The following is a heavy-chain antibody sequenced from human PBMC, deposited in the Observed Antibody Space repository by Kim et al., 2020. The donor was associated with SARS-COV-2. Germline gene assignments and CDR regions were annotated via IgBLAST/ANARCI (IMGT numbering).Heavy chain of an antibody. CDR3: ARSSSWRYNWFDP. V-gene: IGHV4-39*01. CDR1: GGSISSSSYY. D-gene: IGHD6-13*01. J-gene: IGHJ5*02. Sequence: SETLSLTCTVSGGSISSSSYYWGWIRQPPGKGLEWIGSIYYSGSTYYNPSLKSRVTISVDTSKNQFSLKLSSVTAADTAGYYCARSSSWRYNWFDPWGQG. CDR2: IYYSGST.